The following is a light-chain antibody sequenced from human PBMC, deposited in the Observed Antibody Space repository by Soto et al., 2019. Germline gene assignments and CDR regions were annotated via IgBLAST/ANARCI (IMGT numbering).Light chain of an antibody. V-gene: IGKV1-33*01. Sequence: DIHMTQSPSSLSASVGDRVTITCQASQDIRKYLNWYQQKPGRAPRLLIYGASNLETGVPSRFSVSGYGTDFTFTISSLQPEDIATYYCQHYDNLPPFTFGPGTKVAIK. CDR2: GAS. J-gene: IGKJ3*01. CDR1: QDIRKY. CDR3: QHYDNLPPFT.